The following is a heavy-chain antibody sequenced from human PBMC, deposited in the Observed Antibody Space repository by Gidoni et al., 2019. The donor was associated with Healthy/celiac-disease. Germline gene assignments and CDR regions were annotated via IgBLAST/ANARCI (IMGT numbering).Heavy chain of an antibody. D-gene: IGHD3-16*01. V-gene: IGHV3-11*05. CDR2: FSSISSYT. CDR1: GSTCSDYY. Sequence: QVQLVESGGGVVKPGGSLRRSCAASGSTCSDYYMCWIRQAPGKGLGWFSSFSSISSYTNYATSVKGRFTISRANAKTSLYLQMNGLRAEDPAVYYCARDSEGGEMATGLDPWGQGTLVTVSS. J-gene: IGHJ5*02. CDR3: ARDSEGGEMATGLDP.